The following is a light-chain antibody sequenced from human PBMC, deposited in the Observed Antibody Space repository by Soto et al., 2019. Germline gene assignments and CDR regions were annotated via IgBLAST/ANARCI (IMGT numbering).Light chain of an antibody. Sequence: DIHMTQSPSSLSASVVDRVTITCRASQGIGNYLAWYQQKPGKVPQNLIYDASTMKSGVTSLFIGSGSGTVFTLTISSLQPEDVSTYYCQKYYTAPETFGQGTKVEIK. CDR3: QKYYTAPET. CDR2: DAS. J-gene: IGKJ1*01. CDR1: QGIGNY. V-gene: IGKV1-27*01.